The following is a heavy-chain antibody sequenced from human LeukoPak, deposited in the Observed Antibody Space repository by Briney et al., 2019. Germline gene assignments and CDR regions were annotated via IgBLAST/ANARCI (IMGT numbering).Heavy chain of an antibody. CDR2: ISSSSSYI. CDR3: ARDWMVRGAERINWFDP. D-gene: IGHD3-10*01. J-gene: IGHJ5*02. Sequence: GGSLRLSCAASGFTFSSYSMNWVRQAPGKGLEWVSSISSSSSYIYYADSVKGRFTISRDNAKNSLYLQMNSLRAEDTAVYYCARDWMVRGAERINWFDPWGQGTLVTVSS. CDR1: GFTFSSYS. V-gene: IGHV3-21*01.